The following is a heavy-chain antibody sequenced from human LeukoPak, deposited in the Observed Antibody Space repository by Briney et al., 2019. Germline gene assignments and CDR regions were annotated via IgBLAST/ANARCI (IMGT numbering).Heavy chain of an antibody. D-gene: IGHD6-13*01. J-gene: IGHJ5*02. CDR3: ARTDSSPNWFDP. CDR2: IIPIFGTA. CDR1: GGTFSSYA. Sequence: SVKVSCKASGGTFSSYAISWVRQAPAQGLEWMGGIIPIFGTANYAQKFQGRVTITTDESTSTAYMELSSLRSEDTAVYYCARTDSSPNWFDPWGQGTLVTVSS. V-gene: IGHV1-69*05.